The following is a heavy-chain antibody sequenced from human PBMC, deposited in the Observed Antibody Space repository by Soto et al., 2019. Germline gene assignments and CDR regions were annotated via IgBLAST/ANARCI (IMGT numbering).Heavy chain of an antibody. Sequence: QVQLVQSGAEVKKPGSSVKVSCKTSGGLFSVFSFNWVRQAPGQGLEWMGWVLPITGSTDYAQKFQGRLTITADRSTSTIYMELSRLTSDDTANYYCATIRVRGGPLRFEDGGQGTLISVSS. CDR2: VLPITGST. V-gene: IGHV1-69*06. J-gene: IGHJ4*01. CDR3: ATIRVRGGPLRFED. D-gene: IGHD5-12*01. CDR1: GGLFSVFS.